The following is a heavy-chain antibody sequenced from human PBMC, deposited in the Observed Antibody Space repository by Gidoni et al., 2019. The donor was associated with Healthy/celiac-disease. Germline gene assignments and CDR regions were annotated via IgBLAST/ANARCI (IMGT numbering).Heavy chain of an antibody. CDR3: AKVPSSWELGPFDY. CDR2: ISYDGSNK. J-gene: IGHJ4*02. V-gene: IGHV3-30*18. D-gene: IGHD3-10*01. Sequence: QVQLVESGGGVVQPGRSLRLSCAASGFTFSSYGMHWVRQAPGKGLEWVAVISYDGSNKYYADSVKGRFTISRDNSKNTLYLQMNSLRAEDTAVYYCAKVPSSWELGPFDYWGQGTLVTVSS. CDR1: GFTFSSYG.